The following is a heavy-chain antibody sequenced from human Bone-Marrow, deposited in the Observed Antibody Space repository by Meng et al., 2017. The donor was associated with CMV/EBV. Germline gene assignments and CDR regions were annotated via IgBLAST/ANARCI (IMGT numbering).Heavy chain of an antibody. D-gene: IGHD3-3*01. CDR3: ARDNARFLEWPYYYYGMDV. J-gene: IGHJ6*02. Sequence: GGSLRLSCAASGFTFSSYGMHWVRQAPGKGLEWVAFIRYDGSNKYYADSVKGRFTISRDNSKNTLYLQMNSLRAEDTAVYYCARDNARFLEWPYYYYGMDVWGQGTTVTVSS. CDR2: IRYDGSNK. V-gene: IGHV3-30*02. CDR1: GFTFSSYG.